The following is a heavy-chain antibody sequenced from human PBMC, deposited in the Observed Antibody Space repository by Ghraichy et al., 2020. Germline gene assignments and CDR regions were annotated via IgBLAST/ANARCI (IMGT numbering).Heavy chain of an antibody. Sequence: GGSLRLSCAASGFSFSHFGMHWVRQAPVKGLEWVAIVWYDGSKEFYADSVKGRFTTSRDNSKNTLYLEMNTLRAEDTAFDYCARGTQQFERSGGLDLWGQGTTVAVSS. CDR3: ARGTQQFERSGGLDL. V-gene: IGHV3-33*08. J-gene: IGHJ6*02. CDR2: VWYDGSKE. CDR1: GFSFSHFG. D-gene: IGHD6-13*01.